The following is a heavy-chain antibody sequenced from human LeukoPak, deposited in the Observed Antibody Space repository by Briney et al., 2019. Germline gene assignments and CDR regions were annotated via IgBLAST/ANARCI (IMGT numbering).Heavy chain of an antibody. CDR1: GYTFTSYF. CDR2: INPSGGSA. V-gene: IGHV1-46*01. J-gene: IGHJ4*02. D-gene: IGHD4-23*01. Sequence: ASVKVSCKASGYTFTSYFIHWVRQAPGQGLEWMGIINPSGGSANYAQKFQGRVTMTRDTSTSTVYMELSSLRSEDTAVYYCATAKFGGNSYFDYWGQGTLVTVSS. CDR3: ATAKFGGNSYFDY.